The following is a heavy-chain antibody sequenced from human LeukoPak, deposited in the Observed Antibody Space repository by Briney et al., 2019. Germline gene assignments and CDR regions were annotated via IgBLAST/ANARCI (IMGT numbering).Heavy chain of an antibody. CDR1: GFSLSNARMG. V-gene: IGHV2-26*01. Sequence: SGPVLVKPTETLTLTCTVSGFSLSNARMGVSWIRHPPWKALEWLAHIFSNDEKSYSTSLKSRLTISKDTSKSQVVLTMPNMDPVDTATYYCARISGPMIVDYWGQGTLVTVSS. CDR2: IFSNDEK. J-gene: IGHJ4*02. D-gene: IGHD3-22*01. CDR3: ARISGPMIVDY.